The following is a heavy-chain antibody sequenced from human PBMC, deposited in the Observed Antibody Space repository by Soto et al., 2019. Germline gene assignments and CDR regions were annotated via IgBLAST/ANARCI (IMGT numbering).Heavy chain of an antibody. D-gene: IGHD6-13*01. CDR2: IRGDGSKK. CDR1: GFAFGSYW. V-gene: IGHV3-7*05. J-gene: IGHJ3*02. CDR3: ARDVSPGSSSMYLDAFDI. Sequence: EVQLVESGGTVVQPGGSLRLSCEGSGFAFGSYWMTWVRQAPGKGLEWVANIRGDGSKKSYLDSVSGRFTIFRDNAENSLYLQMNSLRDEDTALYYCARDVSPGSSSMYLDAFDIWGQGTMVTVSS.